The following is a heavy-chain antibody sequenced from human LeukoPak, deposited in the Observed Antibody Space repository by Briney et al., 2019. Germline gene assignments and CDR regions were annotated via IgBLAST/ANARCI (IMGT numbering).Heavy chain of an antibody. CDR2: INPSAGST. CDR3: ARHFPRIVAEAIHNHDAFDI. V-gene: IGHV1-46*01. CDR1: GYTFSTYY. D-gene: IGHD2-15*01. Sequence: ASVKVSCKASGYTFSTYYMHWVRQAPGQGLEWMGIINPSAGSTTYAQKFQGRVTMTRDTSTSTVYMDLSSLTSEDSAMYYCARHFPRIVAEAIHNHDAFDIWGQGTMVTVSS. J-gene: IGHJ3*02.